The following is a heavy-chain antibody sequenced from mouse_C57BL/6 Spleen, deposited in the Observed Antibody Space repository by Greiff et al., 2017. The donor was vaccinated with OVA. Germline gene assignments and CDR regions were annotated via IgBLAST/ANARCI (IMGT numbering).Heavy chain of an antibody. CDR3: TSPPRANFDY. D-gene: IGHD3-1*01. V-gene: IGHV1-15*01. Sequence: VQRVESGAELVRPGASVTLSCKASGYTFTDYEMHWVKQTPVHGLEWIGAIDPETGGTAYNQKFKGKAILTADKSSSTAYMELRSLTSEDSAVYYCTSPPRANFDYWGQGTTLTVSS. CDR1: GYTFTDYE. J-gene: IGHJ2*01. CDR2: IDPETGGT.